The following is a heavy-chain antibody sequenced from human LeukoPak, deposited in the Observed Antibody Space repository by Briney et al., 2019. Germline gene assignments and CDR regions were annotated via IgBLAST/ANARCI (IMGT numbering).Heavy chain of an antibody. CDR3: VKSAGKDGYRDVFDI. CDR2: ISYDGSNK. D-gene: IGHD5-24*01. J-gene: IGHJ3*02. Sequence: QPGGSLRLSCAASGFTFSSYVMSWVRQAPGKGLEWVAVISYDGSNKYYADSVKGRFTISRDNSKNTLYLQMNSLRAEDTAVYHCVKSAGKDGYRDVFDIWGQGTVVSVSS. CDR1: GFTFSSYV. V-gene: IGHV3-30*18.